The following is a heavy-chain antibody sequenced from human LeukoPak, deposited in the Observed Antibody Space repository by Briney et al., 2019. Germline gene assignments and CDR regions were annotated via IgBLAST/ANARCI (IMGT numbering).Heavy chain of an antibody. CDR1: GVSISSDD. Sequence: SETLSLTSTVSGVSISSDDWGWHRQPPGKGLEGIGYIYYSGSTNYNPSLKSRVTITVDTSNNQFSLKLSSVPAADTAVYYCARDHPDYANAFDIWGQGTMVTVSS. V-gene: IGHV4-59*01. CDR3: ARDHPDYANAFDI. D-gene: IGHD4-17*01. J-gene: IGHJ3*02. CDR2: IYYSGST.